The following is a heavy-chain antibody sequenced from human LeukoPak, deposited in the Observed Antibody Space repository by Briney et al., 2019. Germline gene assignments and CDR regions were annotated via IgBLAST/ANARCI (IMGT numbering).Heavy chain of an antibody. D-gene: IGHD6-6*01. V-gene: IGHV4-34*01. Sequence: SETLSLTCAVYGGSFSGYYWSWIRQPPGKGLEWIGEINHSGSTYYNPSLKSRVTISVDTSKNQFSLRLSSVTAADTAVYYCARDWGVSARPGYMDVWGKGTTVTVSS. J-gene: IGHJ6*03. CDR3: ARDWGVSARPGYMDV. CDR2: INHSGST. CDR1: GGSFSGYY.